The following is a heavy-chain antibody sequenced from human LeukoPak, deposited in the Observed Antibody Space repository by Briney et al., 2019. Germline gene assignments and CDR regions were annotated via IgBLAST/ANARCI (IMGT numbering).Heavy chain of an antibody. Sequence: GGSLRPSCAASGFTFSSYSMNWVRQAPGKGLEWISHISSSSSTTSYADSVKGRFTISRDNVKESLYLQMNSLRDEDTAIYYCARGGQLGGQGTRVTVSS. J-gene: IGHJ4*02. CDR2: ISSSSSTT. CDR1: GFTFSSYS. CDR3: ARGGQL. D-gene: IGHD1-1*01. V-gene: IGHV3-48*02.